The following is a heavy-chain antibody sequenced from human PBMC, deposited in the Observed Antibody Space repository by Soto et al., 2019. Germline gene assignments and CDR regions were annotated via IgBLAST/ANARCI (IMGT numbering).Heavy chain of an antibody. D-gene: IGHD1-1*01. Sequence: QVHLVESGGGLVKPGGSLRLSCAASGFTFSDYYMSWVRQAPGRGLAWISYSSNSGTFARYATSVKGRFSISRDNANNSLYLEMNSLRVEDTAVYYCARSGDNFNVLDYWGQGTPVTVSS. CDR3: ARSGDNFNVLDY. V-gene: IGHV3-11*06. J-gene: IGHJ4*02. CDR1: GFTFSDYY. CDR2: SSNSGTFA.